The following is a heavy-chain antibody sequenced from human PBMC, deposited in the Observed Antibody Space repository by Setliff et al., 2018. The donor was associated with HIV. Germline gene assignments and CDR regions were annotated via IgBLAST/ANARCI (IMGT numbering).Heavy chain of an antibody. CDR1: GGSISTYY. J-gene: IGHJ4*02. D-gene: IGHD5-12*01. V-gene: IGHV4-4*07. CDR2: IFASGST. Sequence: SETLSLTCTVSGGSISTYYLTWIRQPAGKGLEWIGRIFASGSTNYNSSLKSRVTMSVDTSKNQFSLRLSSVTAADTAVYYCVGGLRSRSQGHFDYWGQGTLVTVSS. CDR3: VGGLRSRSQGHFDY.